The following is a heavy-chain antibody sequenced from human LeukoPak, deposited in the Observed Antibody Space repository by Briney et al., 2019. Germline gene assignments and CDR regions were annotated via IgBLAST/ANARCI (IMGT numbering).Heavy chain of an antibody. D-gene: IGHD2-2*01. V-gene: IGHV3-48*03. CDR1: GFTFNSYE. J-gene: IGHJ4*02. CDR3: ARRYCSSTSCTLDY. Sequence: GGSLRLSCAASGFTFNSYEMNWVRQAPGKGLEWVSYISSSGSTMYYADSVRGRLTISRENAKNLLYLEVNSLRAEDTAVYYCARRYCSSTSCTLDYWGQGTPVIVSS. CDR2: ISSSGSTM.